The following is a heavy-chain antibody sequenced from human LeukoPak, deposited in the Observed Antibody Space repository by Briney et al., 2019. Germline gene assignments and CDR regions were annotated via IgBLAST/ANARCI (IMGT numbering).Heavy chain of an antibody. CDR2: ISYDGNKK. CDR3: AKDLVRGVDYYYGVDV. V-gene: IGHV3-30*18. J-gene: IGHJ6*02. CDR1: GFTFNIYG. D-gene: IGHD3-10*01. Sequence: GGSLRLSCAASGFTFNIYGMHWVSQTPGKGLEWVAVISYDGNKKYYADSVKGRFTISRDNSKNPLYLQMNSLRAEDTAVYYCAKDLVRGVDYYYGVDVWGQGTTVTVSS.